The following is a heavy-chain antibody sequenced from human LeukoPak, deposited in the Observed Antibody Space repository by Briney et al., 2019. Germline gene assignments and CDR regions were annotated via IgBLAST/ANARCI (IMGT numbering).Heavy chain of an antibody. V-gene: IGHV4-30-2*01. D-gene: IGHD2-21*02. J-gene: IGHJ5*02. CDR2: IYHSGST. CDR3: AISVVVTPENWFDP. CDR1: GGSISSGGYS. Sequence: PSETLSLTCAVSGGSISSGGYSWSWIRQPPGKGLEWIGYIYHSGSTYYNPSLKSRVTISVDRSKNQFSLKLSSVTAADTAVYYCAISVVVTPENWFDPWGQGTLVTVSS.